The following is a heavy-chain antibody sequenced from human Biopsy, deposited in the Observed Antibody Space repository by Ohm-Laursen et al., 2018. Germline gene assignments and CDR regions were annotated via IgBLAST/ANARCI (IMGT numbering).Heavy chain of an antibody. CDR2: ISGGGTI. CDR3: ARDTRWSPYSVDV. Sequence: SLRLSCSASGFSFSDYHMRWIRQAPGRGLEWVSYISGGGTIYYGDSMKGRVTISRDNAKNSLYLQMHSLGAEDTAVYYCARDTRWSPYSVDVWGQGTTVTVSS. D-gene: IGHD4-23*01. V-gene: IGHV3-11*01. CDR1: GFSFSDYH. J-gene: IGHJ6*02.